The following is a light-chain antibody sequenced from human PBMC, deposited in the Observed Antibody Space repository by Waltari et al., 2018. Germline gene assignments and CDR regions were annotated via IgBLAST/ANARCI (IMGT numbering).Light chain of an antibody. Sequence: QSALTQPASVSGSHGQSITLSCTGTSSDVGRYNYVSWYRQHPGEAPKLMIYDVTNRPSGVSNRFSGSKSGNTASLTISGLQAEDEADYYCSSYTTSSTVVFGGGTKLTVL. CDR3: SSYTTSSTVV. CDR2: DVT. V-gene: IGLV2-14*01. J-gene: IGLJ2*01. CDR1: SSDVGRYNY.